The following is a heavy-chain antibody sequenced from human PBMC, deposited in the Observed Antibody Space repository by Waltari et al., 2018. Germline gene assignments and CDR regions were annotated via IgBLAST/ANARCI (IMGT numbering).Heavy chain of an antibody. CDR2: INAGNGKT. J-gene: IGHJ6*02. D-gene: IGHD3-3*01. CDR3: ARGPIWSGLIDVGLGYYGMDV. Sequence: QVQLVQSGAEVKKPGASVKVSCKASGYTFTSYAMHWVRQAPGQRLEWMGWINAGNGKTKYSQKFQGRVTITRDTSASTAYMELSSLRSEDTAVYYCARGPIWSGLIDVGLGYYGMDVWGQGTTVTVSS. V-gene: IGHV1-3*01. CDR1: GYTFTSYA.